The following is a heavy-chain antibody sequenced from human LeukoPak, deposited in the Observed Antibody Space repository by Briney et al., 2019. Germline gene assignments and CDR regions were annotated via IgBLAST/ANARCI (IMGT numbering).Heavy chain of an antibody. V-gene: IGHV3-23*01. J-gene: IGHJ3*02. CDR3: AKAALGGSYKSDAFDI. CDR1: GFTFSSYV. Sequence: GGSLRLSCTVSGFTFSSYVMSWVRQAPGKGLEWVSAISGSGGSTYYADSVKGRFTISRDNSKNTLFLQMNSLRAEDTAVYYCAKAALGGSYKSDAFDIWGQGTMVTVSS. D-gene: IGHD1-26*01. CDR2: ISGSGGST.